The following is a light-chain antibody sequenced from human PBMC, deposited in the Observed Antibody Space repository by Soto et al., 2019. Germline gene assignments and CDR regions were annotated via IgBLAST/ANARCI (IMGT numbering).Light chain of an antibody. CDR1: QGIRND. CDR3: TQHNSYPVT. J-gene: IGKJ4*01. Sequence: DIQMTQSPSSLSASIGDRVTITCRASQGIRNDLAWYQQRPGKAPKRLIYAASTLQGGVPSRFNGNVAGTKFTLTIDSLQSEDFATYYCTQHNSYPVTFGGGTKVEIK. V-gene: IGKV1-17*01. CDR2: AAS.